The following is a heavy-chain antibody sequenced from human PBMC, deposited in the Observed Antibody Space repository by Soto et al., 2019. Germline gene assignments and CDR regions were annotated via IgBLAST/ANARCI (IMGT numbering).Heavy chain of an antibody. Sequence: SQPLSLTCAITGESVSSNSAGWSRVRQSPSRGLEWLGRTYYRSKWYYEYAVSVRGRITINPDTSKNQYSLQLNSVTPEDTAVYFCARGEQYSGRIFDYWRKGSLVTVSS. CDR2: TYYRSKWYY. V-gene: IGHV6-1*01. CDR3: ARGEQYSGRIFDY. CDR1: GESVSSNSAG. J-gene: IGHJ4*01. D-gene: IGHD1-26*01.